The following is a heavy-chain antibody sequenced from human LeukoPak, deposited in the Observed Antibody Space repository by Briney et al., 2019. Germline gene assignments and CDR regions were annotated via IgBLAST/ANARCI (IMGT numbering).Heavy chain of an antibody. D-gene: IGHD6-19*01. J-gene: IGHJ1*01. Sequence: GGSLRLSCAASGFTFSSYAMSWVRQAPGKGLEWVSAISGSGGSTHYADSVKGRFTISRDNSKNTLYLQMNSLRAEDTAVYYCAKDLAVATVEYFQHWGQGTLVTVSS. CDR1: GFTFSSYA. V-gene: IGHV3-23*01. CDR3: AKDLAVATVEYFQH. CDR2: ISGSGGST.